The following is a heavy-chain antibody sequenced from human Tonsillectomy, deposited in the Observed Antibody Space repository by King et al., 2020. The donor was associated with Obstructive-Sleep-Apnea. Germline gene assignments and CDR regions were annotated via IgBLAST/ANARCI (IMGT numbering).Heavy chain of an antibody. CDR1: GFTVSSYS. Sequence: VQLVESGGGLVQPGGSLRLSCAASGFTVSSYSMNWVRQAPGKGLEWVSYIGSSSSTIYYADSVKGRFTISRDNAKNSLYLQMNSLRAEATAVYYCARGKGSSRYSSGPFEYWGQGTLVIVSS. J-gene: IGHJ4*02. D-gene: IGHD6-19*01. CDR3: ARGKGSSRYSSGPFEY. CDR2: IGSSSSTI. V-gene: IGHV3-48*04.